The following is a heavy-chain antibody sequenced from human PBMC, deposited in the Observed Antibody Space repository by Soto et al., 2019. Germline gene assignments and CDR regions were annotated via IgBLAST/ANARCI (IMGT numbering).Heavy chain of an antibody. CDR1: GVSFSGYS. Sequence: PSESLSLTCAVSGVSFSGYSWHWIRQPPGKGLEWVGEINHSGSNKYNPDLKSRVPTSVDTSKNQFSLKLSSVAAAVTAVYYCARGGGGLYGSGSYLDYWGQGTLVTVSS. V-gene: IGHV4-34*01. CDR3: ARGGGGLYGSGSYLDY. D-gene: IGHD3-10*01. J-gene: IGHJ4*02. CDR2: INHSGSN.